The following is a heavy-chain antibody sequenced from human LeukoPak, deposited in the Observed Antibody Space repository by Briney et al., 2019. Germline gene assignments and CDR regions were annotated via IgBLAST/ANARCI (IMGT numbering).Heavy chain of an antibody. CDR3: ARAAAETGAFRDNWFDP. Sequence: GGSLRLSCAASGFTVISNYMSWVRQAPGKGLEWVSVIYSGGSTYYADSVKGRFTISRDNSKNTLYLQMNSLRAEDTAVYYCARAAAETGAFRDNWFDPWGQGTLVTVSS. J-gene: IGHJ5*02. V-gene: IGHV3-53*05. CDR1: GFTVISNY. D-gene: IGHD6-19*01. CDR2: IYSGGST.